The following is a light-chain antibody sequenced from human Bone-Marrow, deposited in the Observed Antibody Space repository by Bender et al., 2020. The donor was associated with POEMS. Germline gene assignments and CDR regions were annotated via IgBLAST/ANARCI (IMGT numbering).Light chain of an antibody. CDR1: SSDVGPYNL. CDR3: CSYAGSTTRLYV. Sequence: QSVLTQPPSASGTPGQRVTISCSGTSSDVGPYNLVSWYQQHPGKAPKLMICDVSDRPSGVSNRFSGSKSGSSASLYINGLQAEDEADYYCCSYAGSTTRLYVFGTGTKVTVL. CDR2: DVS. J-gene: IGLJ1*01. V-gene: IGLV2-23*02.